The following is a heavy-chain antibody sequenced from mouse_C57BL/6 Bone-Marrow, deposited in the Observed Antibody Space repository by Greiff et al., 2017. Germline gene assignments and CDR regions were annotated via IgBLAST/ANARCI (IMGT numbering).Heavy chain of an antibody. J-gene: IGHJ2*01. CDR2: FRLKSDNYAT. CDR3: TGPPGDY. Sequence: EVMVEESGGGLVQPGGSMTLSCVASGFTFSNYWLNWVRQSPEKGLVWVAQFRLKSDNYATHYAESVKGRFTISRDDSKSSVYLQMNNLRAEDTGIYYCTGPPGDYWGQGTTLTVSS. V-gene: IGHV6-3*01. CDR1: GFTFSNYW.